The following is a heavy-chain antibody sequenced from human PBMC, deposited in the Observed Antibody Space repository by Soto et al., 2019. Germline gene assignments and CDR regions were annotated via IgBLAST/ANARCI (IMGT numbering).Heavy chain of an antibody. V-gene: IGHV1-18*04. CDR1: GYTFTSYG. Sequence: ASVKVSCKASGYTFTSYGISWVRQAPVQGLEWMGWISAYNGNTNYAQKLQGRVTMTTDTSTSTAYMELRSLRSDDTAVYYCARRRRGGRLEEPLAYWGQGTLVTV. J-gene: IGHJ4*02. D-gene: IGHD3-16*01. CDR2: ISAYNGNT. CDR3: ARRRRGGRLEEPLAY.